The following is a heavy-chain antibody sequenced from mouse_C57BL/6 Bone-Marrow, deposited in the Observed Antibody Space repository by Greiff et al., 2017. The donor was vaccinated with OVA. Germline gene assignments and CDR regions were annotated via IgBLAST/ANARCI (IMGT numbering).Heavy chain of an antibody. CDR2: INPYNGGT. D-gene: IGHD2-3*01. CDR3: ARHRDGYCAYYFDY. CDR1: GYTFTDYY. V-gene: IGHV1-19*01. J-gene: IGHJ2*01. Sequence: EVQLQQSGPVLVKPGASVKMSCKASGYTFTDYYMNWVKQSHGKSLEWIGVINPYNGGTSYNQKFKGKATLTVDKSSSTAYMELNSLTSEDSTVYYCARHRDGYCAYYFDYWGQGTTLTVSS.